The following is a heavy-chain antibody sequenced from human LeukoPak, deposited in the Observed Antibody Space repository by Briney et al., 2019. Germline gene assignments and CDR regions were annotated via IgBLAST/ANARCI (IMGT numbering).Heavy chain of an antibody. CDR2: ILYSGST. J-gene: IGHJ2*01. CDR3: ARGHPYYDILTGYNWYFDL. Sequence: SSETLSLTCTVSGGSISNYYWSWIRQSPGKGLEWIGYILYSGSTNYNPSLKSRVTISVDTSKNQFSLKLSSVTAADTAVYYCARGHPYYDILTGYNWYFDLWGRGTLVTVSS. D-gene: IGHD3-9*01. CDR1: GGSISNYY. V-gene: IGHV4-59*01.